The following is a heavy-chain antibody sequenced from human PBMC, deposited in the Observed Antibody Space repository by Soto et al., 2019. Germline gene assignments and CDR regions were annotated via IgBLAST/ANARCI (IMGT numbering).Heavy chain of an antibody. Sequence: QVQLVESGGGVVQPGRSLRLSCAASEFTFSSYGMHWVRQAPGKGLEWVAVISYDGSNKYYADSVKGRFTISRDNSKNTLYLQMNSLRAEDTAVYYCAKGVLIYDSSGYYYYYGMDVWGQGTTVTVSS. J-gene: IGHJ6*02. CDR3: AKGVLIYDSSGYYYYYGMDV. CDR2: ISYDGSNK. V-gene: IGHV3-30*18. D-gene: IGHD3-22*01. CDR1: EFTFSSYG.